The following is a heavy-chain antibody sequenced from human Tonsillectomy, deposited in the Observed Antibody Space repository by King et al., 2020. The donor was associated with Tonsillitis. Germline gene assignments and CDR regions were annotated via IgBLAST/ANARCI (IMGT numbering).Heavy chain of an antibody. D-gene: IGHD3-10*01. Sequence: QLVQSGPEVKKPGTSVKVSCKASGFAFTSSAMQWVRQARGRRLEWIGWIVVGSGNTNYAQNFQERVTITRDMSTSTAYMELSSLRSEDTAVYYCAAEYYSSGSYYNDWGQGTLVTVSS. CDR2: IVVGSGNT. J-gene: IGHJ4*02. V-gene: IGHV1-58*02. CDR1: GFAFTSSA. CDR3: AAEYYSSGSYYND.